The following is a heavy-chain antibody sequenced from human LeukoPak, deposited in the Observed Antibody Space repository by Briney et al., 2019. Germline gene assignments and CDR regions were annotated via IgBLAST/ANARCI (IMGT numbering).Heavy chain of an antibody. Sequence: GGSLRLSCAASGFTFSSYWMQWVRQAPGEGLVWISRIDPDDSGSTYADSVKGRFTISRDNAKNTLWLQMNSLRADDTAVYYCAGVRAGGNRAFDVWGQGTVVAVSS. V-gene: IGHV3-74*01. CDR2: IDPDDSGS. CDR1: GFTFSSYW. D-gene: IGHD4-23*01. J-gene: IGHJ3*01. CDR3: AGVRAGGNRAFDV.